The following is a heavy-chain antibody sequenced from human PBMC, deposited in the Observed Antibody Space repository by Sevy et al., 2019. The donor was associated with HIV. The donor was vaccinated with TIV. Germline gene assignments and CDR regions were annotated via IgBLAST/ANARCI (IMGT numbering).Heavy chain of an antibody. CDR3: ARGIFGYGYGREFDY. V-gene: IGHV4-59*01. CDR1: GGSISSFY. Sequence: SETLSLTCTVSGGSISSFYWNWIRQSPGKGLEWIGYISYSGSTNYNPSLKSRVTISVDTSKNQFSLKLSSVTAADTAFYYCARGIFGYGYGREFDYWAREIWSPSPQ. J-gene: IGHJ4*02. D-gene: IGHD5-18*01. CDR2: ISYSGST.